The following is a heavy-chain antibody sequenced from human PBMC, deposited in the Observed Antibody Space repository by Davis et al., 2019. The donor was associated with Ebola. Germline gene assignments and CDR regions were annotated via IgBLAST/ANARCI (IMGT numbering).Heavy chain of an antibody. CDR1: GDSISSRNW. J-gene: IGHJ4*02. D-gene: IGHD3-22*01. Sequence: SETLSLTCAVSGDSISSRNWWSWVRQLPGKGLEWIGEIYHGGNTNYNPSLKSRAIISVDKSKNQFSLKLSSVTAADTAVYYCASLRDSSGLDYWGQGTLVTVSS. CDR2: IYHGGNT. CDR3: ASLRDSSGLDY. V-gene: IGHV4-4*02.